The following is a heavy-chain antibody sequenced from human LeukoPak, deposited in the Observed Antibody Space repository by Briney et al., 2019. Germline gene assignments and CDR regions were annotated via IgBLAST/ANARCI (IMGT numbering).Heavy chain of an antibody. Sequence: GASVKVSCKASGYTFTSYGISWVRQAPGQGLEWMGWISAYNGNTNYAQKLQGRVTMTTDTSTSTAYMELRSLRSDDTAVYYCARWTIVATPWGFDYWGQGTLVTVSS. V-gene: IGHV1-18*01. J-gene: IGHJ4*02. CDR2: ISAYNGNT. CDR1: GYTFTSYG. D-gene: IGHD5-12*01. CDR3: ARWTIVATPWGFDY.